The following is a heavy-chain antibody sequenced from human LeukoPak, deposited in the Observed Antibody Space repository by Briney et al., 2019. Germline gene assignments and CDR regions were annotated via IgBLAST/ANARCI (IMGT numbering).Heavy chain of an antibody. Sequence: GGSLKLSXXASGXXFSSYAMSWVRQAPGKGLEWVSAISGSGGSTYYADSVKGRFTISRDNSKNTLYLQMNSLRAEDTAVYYCAKDSARLARGEFDPWGQGTLVTVSS. CDR2: ISGSGGST. J-gene: IGHJ5*02. V-gene: IGHV3-23*01. D-gene: IGHD3-10*01. CDR1: GXXFSSYA. CDR3: AKDSARLARGEFDP.